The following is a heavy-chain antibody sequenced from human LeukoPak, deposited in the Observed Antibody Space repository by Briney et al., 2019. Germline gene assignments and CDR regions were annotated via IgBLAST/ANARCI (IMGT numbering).Heavy chain of an antibody. CDR1: GGSISNVY. CDR3: ARVRDWNDRDDSFDI. Sequence: SETLSLTCTVSGGSISNVYWSWIRQPPGKGLEWIGCIYYSGSTNYNPSLKSRVTISVDTSKNQFSLKLSSVTAADTAVYFCARVRDWNDRDDSFDIWGQGTMVTVSS. CDR2: IYYSGST. D-gene: IGHD1-1*01. V-gene: IGHV4-59*01. J-gene: IGHJ3*02.